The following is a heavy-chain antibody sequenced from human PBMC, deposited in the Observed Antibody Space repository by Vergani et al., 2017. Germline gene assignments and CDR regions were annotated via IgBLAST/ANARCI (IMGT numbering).Heavy chain of an antibody. J-gene: IGHJ4*01. CDR1: GFTFSTYA. Sequence: EVQLLESGGGLVQPGGSLRLSCAASGFTFSTYAMTWVRQAPGKGLEWVSTISSDGGSTYYADSVKGRVTISRDNSKNTLYLQMNSLRVEDTAVYYCARAYGRDDWFDYWGQRTLVTVSS. V-gene: IGHV3-23*01. CDR3: ARAYGRDDWFDY. CDR2: ISSDGGST. D-gene: IGHD3-9*01.